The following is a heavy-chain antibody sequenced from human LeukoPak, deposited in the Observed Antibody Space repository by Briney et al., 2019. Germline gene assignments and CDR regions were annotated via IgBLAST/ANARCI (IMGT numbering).Heavy chain of an antibody. CDR1: GYTFTGYY. Sequence: ASVKVSCKASGYTFTGYYMHWVRQAPGQGLEWMGWISAYNGNTNYAQKLQGRVTMTTDTSTSTAYMELRSLRSDDTAVYYCARSLTGYVGAFDIWGQGTMVTVSS. CDR3: ARSLTGYVGAFDI. V-gene: IGHV1-18*04. J-gene: IGHJ3*02. D-gene: IGHD5-12*01. CDR2: ISAYNGNT.